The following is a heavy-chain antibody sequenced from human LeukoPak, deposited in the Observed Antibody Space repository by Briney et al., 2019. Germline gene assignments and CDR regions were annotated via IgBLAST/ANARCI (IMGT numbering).Heavy chain of an antibody. CDR2: INGAGDHT. V-gene: IGHV3-23*01. J-gene: IGHJ4*02. CDR3: AKVSVCFGCYFDY. CDR1: GSAFSSHG. Sequence: QPGGSLLLCCAASGSAFSSHGLTCVRPAPGKGLEWVATINGAGDHTYYAATVKGRFTISRDNSKNMLYLQMNTLRAEDTAISSCAKVSVCFGCYFDYWGQGALVTVSS. D-gene: IGHD3-16*01.